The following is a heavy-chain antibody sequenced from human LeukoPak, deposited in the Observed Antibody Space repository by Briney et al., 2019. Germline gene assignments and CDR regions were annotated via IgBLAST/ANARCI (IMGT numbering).Heavy chain of an antibody. V-gene: IGHV3-11*01. Sequence: GGSLRLSCAASGFTFSDYYVSWIRQAPGKGLEWVSYISSSGSTIYYADSVKGRFTISRDNAKNSLYPQMNSLRAEDTAVYYCATQADYDFWSGYDIWGQGTMVTVSS. CDR3: ATQADYDFWSGYDI. D-gene: IGHD3-3*01. J-gene: IGHJ3*02. CDR1: GFTFSDYY. CDR2: ISSSGSTI.